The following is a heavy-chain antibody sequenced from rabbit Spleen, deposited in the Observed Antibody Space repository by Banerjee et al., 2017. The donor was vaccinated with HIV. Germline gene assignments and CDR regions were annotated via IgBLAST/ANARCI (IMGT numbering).Heavy chain of an antibody. J-gene: IGHJ4*01. V-gene: IGHV1S45*01. Sequence: QEQLEESGGGLVKPEGSLTLTCKASGFSFSDRDVMCWVRQAPGKGLEWIGYIYSAIGYTYYASWAKGRFTISKPSSTTVTLQMTSLTVADTATYFCARVSEASGWGEDLWGPGTLVTVS. CDR2: IYSAIGYT. CDR3: ARVSEASGWGEDL. D-gene: IGHD4-1*01. CDR1: GFSFSDRDV.